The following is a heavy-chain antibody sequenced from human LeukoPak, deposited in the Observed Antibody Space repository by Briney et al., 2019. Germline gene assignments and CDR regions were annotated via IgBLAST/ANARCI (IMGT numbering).Heavy chain of an antibody. CDR1: GFTFSSYG. CDR3: AREAGAPNDY. J-gene: IGHJ4*02. Sequence: GGSLRLSCAASGFTFSSYGMHWVRQAPGKGLEWVSVIYSGGSTYYADSVKGRFTISRDNSKNTLYLQMNSLRAEDTAVYYCAREAGAPNDYWGQGTLVTVSS. V-gene: IGHV3-53*01. CDR2: IYSGGST.